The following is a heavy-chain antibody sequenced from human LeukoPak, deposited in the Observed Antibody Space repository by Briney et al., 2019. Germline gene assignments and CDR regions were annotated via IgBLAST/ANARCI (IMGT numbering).Heavy chain of an antibody. V-gene: IGHV3-7*03. CDR1: GFSFSDST. Sequence: GGSLRLSCVASGFSFSDSTLSCVRQAAGKGLEWVAKMKEDGSDENYVDSVKGRFTISRDNARNSLHLQMKSLRAEDTAVYFCARGGAGGGYFPTWGQGILVIVSS. CDR3: ARGGAGGGYFPT. CDR2: MKEDGSDE. D-gene: IGHD3-16*01. J-gene: IGHJ1*01.